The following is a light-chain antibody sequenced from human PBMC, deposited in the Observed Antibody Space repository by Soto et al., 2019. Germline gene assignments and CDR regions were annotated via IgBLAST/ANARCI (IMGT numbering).Light chain of an antibody. CDR1: SSNIGSNC. CDR3: AAWDDSLNGVV. J-gene: IGLJ2*01. Sequence: SVLTQPPSASGTPGQRVTISCSGSSSNIGSNCVNWYRQLPGTAPKLLIYSNNQRPSGVPDRFSGSKSGTSASLAISGLQSEDEADYYCAAWDDSLNGVVFGGGTKVTVL. CDR2: SNN. V-gene: IGLV1-44*01.